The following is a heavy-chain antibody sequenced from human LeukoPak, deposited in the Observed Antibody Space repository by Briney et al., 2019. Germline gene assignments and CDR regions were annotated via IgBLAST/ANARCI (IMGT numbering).Heavy chain of an antibody. CDR2: ISSCGDSS. CDR1: GFTFSSYA. V-gene: IGHV3-64D*09. Sequence: GGSLRLSCSASGFTFSSYAMHWVRQAPGKGLEYVSAISSCGDSSHYANLAKDRFTISRDNSKNMLYLQMSSLRAEDTAVYYCVKDRPTGILRYFDWLFDYWGQGTLVTVSS. D-gene: IGHD3-9*01. J-gene: IGHJ4*02. CDR3: VKDRPTGILRYFDWLFDY.